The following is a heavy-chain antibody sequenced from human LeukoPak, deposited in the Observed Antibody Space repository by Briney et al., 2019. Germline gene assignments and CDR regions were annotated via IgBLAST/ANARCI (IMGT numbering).Heavy chain of an antibody. CDR2: ISSSGST. V-gene: IGHV4-61*02. CDR3: ARGPYSYDSSGAFDI. CDR1: GDSISSGDYY. J-gene: IGHJ3*02. Sequence: PSETLSLTCTVSGDSISSGDYYWSWIRQPAGKGLEWIGRISSSGSTNYNPSLKSRVTISVDTSKNQFSLMLSSVTAAGTAVYFCARGPYSYDSSGAFDIWGQGTMVTVSS. D-gene: IGHD3-22*01.